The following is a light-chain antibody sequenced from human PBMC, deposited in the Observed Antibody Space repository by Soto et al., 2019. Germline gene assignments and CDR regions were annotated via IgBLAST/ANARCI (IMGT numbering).Light chain of an antibody. CDR3: QQYYSSPLS. V-gene: IGKV4-1*01. J-gene: IGKJ4*01. CDR2: WAS. CDR1: QSVLHSSNNKTY. Sequence: DIVMTQSPDSLAVSLGERATINCKSSQSVLHSSNNKTYLGWYQQKPGHPPKVLIYWASTRESGVPDRFSGSWSGTDFTLTISDLQAEDVAVYYCQQYYSSPLSFGGGTKVEIK.